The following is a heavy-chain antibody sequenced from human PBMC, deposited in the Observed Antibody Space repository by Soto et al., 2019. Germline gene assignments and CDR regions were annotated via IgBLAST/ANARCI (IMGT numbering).Heavy chain of an antibody. CDR3: ARGDSTDCSNGVCSFFYNHDMDV. V-gene: IGHV1-2*06. CDR2: INPKSGGT. CDR1: GYSFTDYH. D-gene: IGHD2-8*01. Sequence: ASVKVSCKASGYSFTDYHIHWVRQAPGQGLEWLGRINPKSGGTSTAQKFQGGVTMTTDTSISTASMELTRLTSDDTAIYYCARGDSTDCSNGVCSFFYNHDMDVWGQGTRVTVSS. J-gene: IGHJ6*02.